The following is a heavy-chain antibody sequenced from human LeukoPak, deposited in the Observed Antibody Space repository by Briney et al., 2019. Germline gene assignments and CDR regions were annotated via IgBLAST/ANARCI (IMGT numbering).Heavy chain of an antibody. CDR2: FDPEDGET. CDR3: SGRGTYYYFDL. J-gene: IGHJ4*02. V-gene: IGHV1-24*01. D-gene: IGHD5-12*01. Sequence: ASVKVSCKVSGYTLTELSMHWVRQAPGKGLEWMGGFDPEDGETIYAQKFQGRVTMTEDTSTDTAYMELSSLRSEDTAVYARSGRGTYYYFDLWGQGTLVTVSS. CDR1: GYTLTELS.